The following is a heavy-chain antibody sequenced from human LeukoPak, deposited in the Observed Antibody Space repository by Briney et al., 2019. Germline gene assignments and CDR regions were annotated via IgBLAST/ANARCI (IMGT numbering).Heavy chain of an antibody. Sequence: GGSLRLSCAASGLTFSSYWMSWVRQAPGKGLEWVANIKQDGSEKYYVDAVKGRFTISRDNAKNSLFLQMNSLTAEDTAVYYCARLSTGVPGNDYWGQGTLVTVSS. CDR1: GLTFSSYW. D-gene: IGHD6-19*01. V-gene: IGHV3-7*01. J-gene: IGHJ4*02. CDR2: IKQDGSEK. CDR3: ARLSTGVPGNDY.